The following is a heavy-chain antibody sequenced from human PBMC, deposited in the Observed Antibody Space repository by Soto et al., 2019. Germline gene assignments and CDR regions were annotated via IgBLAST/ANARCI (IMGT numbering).Heavy chain of an antibody. V-gene: IGHV1-18*04. CDR3: ARSSYGNQPSLPPEPVDY. J-gene: IGHJ4*02. D-gene: IGHD5-18*01. Sequence: GASVKVSCKASGYTFTSYGISWVRQAPGQGLEGMGWISAYNGNTNYAQKLQGRVTMTTDTSTSTAYMELRSLRSDDTAVYYCARSSYGNQPSLPPEPVDYWGQGTLVTVSS. CDR2: ISAYNGNT. CDR1: GYTFTSYG.